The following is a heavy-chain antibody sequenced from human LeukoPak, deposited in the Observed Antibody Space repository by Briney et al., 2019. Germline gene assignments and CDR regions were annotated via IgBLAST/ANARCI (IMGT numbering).Heavy chain of an antibody. D-gene: IGHD2-2*01. V-gene: IGHV3-23*01. Sequence: GGSLRLSCAASGFTFSSYALSWVRQAAGKGLEWVSAISGSGGSTYYADSVKGRFTIARDNSKNTLYLQMNSLRAEDTAVYYCAKDSDIVVVPAAHHDYWGQGTLVTVSS. CDR1: GFTFSSYA. CDR2: ISGSGGST. CDR3: AKDSDIVVVPAAHHDY. J-gene: IGHJ4*02.